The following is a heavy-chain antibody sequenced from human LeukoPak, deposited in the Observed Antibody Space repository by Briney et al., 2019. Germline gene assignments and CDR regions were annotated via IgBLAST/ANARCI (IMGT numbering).Heavy chain of an antibody. CDR2: ISSSSGYI. V-gene: IGHV3-21*01. CDR3: ARSRPGTEAGQPNFDY. J-gene: IGHJ4*02. D-gene: IGHD6-13*01. Sequence: GGSLRLSCAASGFTFSSYSMNWVRQAPGKGLEWVSSISSSSGYIYYADSVKGRFTISRDNARNSLYLQMNSLRAEDTAVYYCARSRPGTEAGQPNFDYWGQGTLVTVSS. CDR1: GFTFSSYS.